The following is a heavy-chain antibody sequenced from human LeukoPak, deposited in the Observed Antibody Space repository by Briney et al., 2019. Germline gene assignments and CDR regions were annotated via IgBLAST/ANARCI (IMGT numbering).Heavy chain of an antibody. CDR3: AGGVATMFDF. Sequence: GGSLTLSCAASGFTFSSYWMTWVRQAPGKGLEWVAYIKQVDSEKYYVDSVKGRFTISRDNAKNSLYLQMTSLRAEDTAVYYCAGGVATMFDFWGQGALVTVSS. CDR2: IKQVDSEK. V-gene: IGHV3-7*05. CDR1: GFTFSSYW. J-gene: IGHJ4*02. D-gene: IGHD5-12*01.